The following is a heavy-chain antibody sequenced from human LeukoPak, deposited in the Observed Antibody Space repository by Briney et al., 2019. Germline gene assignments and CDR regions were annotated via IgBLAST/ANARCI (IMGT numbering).Heavy chain of an antibody. CDR2: ISAYNGNT. CDR1: GYTFTSYG. CDR3: VRVRRITIFEVVIEGFADY. Sequence: SVKVSCKASGYTFTSYGISWVRQAPGQGLEWMGWISAYNGNTNYAQKLQGRVTMTTDTSTSTAYMELRSLRSDDTAVYYCVRVRRITIFEVVIEGFADYWGQGTLVTVSS. J-gene: IGHJ4*02. D-gene: IGHD3-3*01. V-gene: IGHV1-18*01.